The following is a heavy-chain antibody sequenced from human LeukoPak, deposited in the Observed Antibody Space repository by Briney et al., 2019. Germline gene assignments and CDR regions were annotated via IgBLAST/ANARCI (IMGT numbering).Heavy chain of an antibody. CDR1: GYTFTGYY. CDR2: INPNSGGT. V-gene: IGHV1-2*02. J-gene: IGHJ4*02. D-gene: IGHD6-19*01. Sequence: ASVKVSCKTSGYTFTGYYMHWVRQAPGQGLEWMGWINPNSGGTNYAQKFQGRVTMTRDTSISTAYMELSRLRSDDTAVYYCARYEAVAGVFDFWGQGTLVTVSS. CDR3: ARYEAVAGVFDF.